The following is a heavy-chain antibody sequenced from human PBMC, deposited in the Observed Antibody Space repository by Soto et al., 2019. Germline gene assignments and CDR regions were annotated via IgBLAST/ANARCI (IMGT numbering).Heavy chain of an antibody. J-gene: IGHJ4*02. Sequence: QVQLVESGGGLVKPGGSLRLSCAASGFSFSDHYMTWIRQAPGKGLEWVSYISGGGSTIYYGGPVKGRFTVSRDNAKNSLYLQMNSLRAEDTAVYYCASDPYYYASDYWGQGTLVTVSS. CDR2: ISGGGSTI. CDR3: ASDPYYYASDY. D-gene: IGHD3-10*01. V-gene: IGHV3-11*01. CDR1: GFSFSDHY.